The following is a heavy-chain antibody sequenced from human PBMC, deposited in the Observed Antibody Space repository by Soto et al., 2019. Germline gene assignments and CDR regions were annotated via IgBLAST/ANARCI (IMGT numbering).Heavy chain of an antibody. Sequence: QVQLQESGPGLVKPSQTLSLTCTVSGDSIGTGGYYWAWIRQHPGKGPEWIGYIHYSGNTYYNPSLKIRLTISLDKSKNQFSLHLSSVTAADTAVYYCATNHDDISGRTPLLFDSWGQGTRVTVSS. D-gene: IGHD3-22*01. V-gene: IGHV4-31*03. CDR1: GDSIGTGGYY. CDR2: IHYSGNT. CDR3: ATNHDDISGRTPLLFDS. J-gene: IGHJ4*02.